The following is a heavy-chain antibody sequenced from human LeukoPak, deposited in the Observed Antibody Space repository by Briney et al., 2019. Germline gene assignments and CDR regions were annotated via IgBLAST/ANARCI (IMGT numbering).Heavy chain of an antibody. J-gene: IGHJ4*02. D-gene: IGHD6-13*01. V-gene: IGHV3-21*01. Sequence: GGSLRLSCAASGFTFSSYSMNWVRQAPGKGLEWVSSISSSSSYIYYADSVKGRFTISRDNAKNSLYLQMNSLRAEDTAVYYCTKEWYSSSWSEKYYFDYWGQGTLVTVSS. CDR2: ISSSSSYI. CDR3: TKEWYSSSWSEKYYFDY. CDR1: GFTFSSYS.